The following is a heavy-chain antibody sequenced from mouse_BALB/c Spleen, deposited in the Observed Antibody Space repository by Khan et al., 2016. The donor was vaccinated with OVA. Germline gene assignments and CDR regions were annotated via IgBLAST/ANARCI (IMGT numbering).Heavy chain of an antibody. J-gene: IGHJ2*01. V-gene: IGHV3-2*02. CDR1: GYAITSDYA. CDR2: IKYSGST. Sequence: EVQLQESGPGLVKPSQSLSLTCTVTGYAITSDYAWNWIRQFPGNKLEWMGYIKYSGSTSYNPSLKSRISITRDTSKNQFFLQFNSVTNEDTATYYCARSGTISTVVVTDFDFWGQGTTLPVSS. CDR3: ARSGTISTVVVTDFDF. D-gene: IGHD1-1*01.